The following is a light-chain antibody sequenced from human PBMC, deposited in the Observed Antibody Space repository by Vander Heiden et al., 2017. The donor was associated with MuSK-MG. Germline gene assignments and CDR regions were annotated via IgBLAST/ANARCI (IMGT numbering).Light chain of an antibody. J-gene: IGKJ1*01. V-gene: IGKV3-15*01. CDR1: QSVSSN. Sequence: IVIAHTPATLSASPGERVTLSCRASQSVSSNLDWYQQKPGQAPRLLIYGASTRATGIPARFSGSGSGTEFTLTISSLQSEDFAVYYCQQYNNWPRTFGQGTKVEIK. CDR3: QQYNNWPRT. CDR2: GAS.